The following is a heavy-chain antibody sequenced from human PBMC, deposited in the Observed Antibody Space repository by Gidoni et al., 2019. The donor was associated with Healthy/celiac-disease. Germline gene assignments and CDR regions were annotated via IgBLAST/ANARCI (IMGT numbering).Heavy chain of an antibody. Sequence: QVQLVQSGAEVKKPGASVKVSCKASGYTFTSYDINWVRQATGQGLEWMGWMNPNSGNTGYAQKFQGRVTMTRNTSISTAYMELSSLRSEDTAVYYCARDTGQQWLAHYYYYYMDVWGKGTTVTVSS. J-gene: IGHJ6*03. D-gene: IGHD6-19*01. CDR2: MNPNSGNT. CDR1: GYTFTSYD. V-gene: IGHV1-8*01. CDR3: ARDTGQQWLAHYYYYYMDV.